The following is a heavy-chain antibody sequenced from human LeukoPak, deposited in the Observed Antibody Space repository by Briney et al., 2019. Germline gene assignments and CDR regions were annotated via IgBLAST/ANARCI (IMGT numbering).Heavy chain of an antibody. Sequence: EGSLRLSCAASGFTFSSYGMHWVRQAPGKGLEWVAVISYDGSNKYYADSVKGRFTISRDNSKNTLYLQMNSLRAEDTAVYYCAKDQTYYYGSGSMDVWGQGTTVTVSS. D-gene: IGHD3-10*01. CDR1: GFTFSSYG. V-gene: IGHV3-30*18. CDR3: AKDQTYYYGSGSMDV. CDR2: ISYDGSNK. J-gene: IGHJ6*02.